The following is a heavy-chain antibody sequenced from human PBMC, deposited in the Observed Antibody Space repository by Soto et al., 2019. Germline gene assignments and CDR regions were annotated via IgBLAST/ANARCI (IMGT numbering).Heavy chain of an antibody. D-gene: IGHD3-22*01. J-gene: IGHJ5*02. CDR3: ARALANYDSSGSTFDP. CDR1: GGSFSGYY. Sequence: SETLSLTCAVYGGSFSGYYWSWIRQPPGKGLEWIGEINHSGSTNYNPSLKSRVTISVDTSKNQFSLKLSSVTAADTAVYYCARALANYDSSGSTFDPWGQGTLVTVSS. V-gene: IGHV4-34*01. CDR2: INHSGST.